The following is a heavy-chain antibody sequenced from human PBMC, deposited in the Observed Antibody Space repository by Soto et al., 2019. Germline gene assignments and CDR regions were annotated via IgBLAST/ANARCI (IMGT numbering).Heavy chain of an antibody. CDR1: GFSLSTSGVG. CDR2: IYWDDDK. Sequence: QITLKESGPTLVKPTQTLTLTCTFSGFSLSTSGVGVGWIRQPPGKALEWLALIYWDDDKRYSPSLKSRLTITKDTSKNQVVLTMTNMYPVDTATYYCARSPDIVVVPAAYNWFDPWGQGTLVTVSS. D-gene: IGHD2-2*01. CDR3: ARSPDIVVVPAAYNWFDP. J-gene: IGHJ5*02. V-gene: IGHV2-5*02.